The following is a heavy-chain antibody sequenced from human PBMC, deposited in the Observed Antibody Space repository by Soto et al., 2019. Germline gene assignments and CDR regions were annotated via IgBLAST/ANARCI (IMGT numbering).Heavy chain of an antibody. V-gene: IGHV4-39*01. CDR3: ASRMEYFFDSSGYYFHAFDI. CDR1: GGSIISYY. Sequence: SETLSLTCTVSGGSIISYYWSWIRQHPGKGLEWVGSIYYGGSTYYNPSLKSRGTISVDTSKNQFSLKLSSVTAADTAVYYCASRMEYFFDSSGYYFHAFDIWGQGTMVTVSS. D-gene: IGHD3-22*01. CDR2: IYYGGST. J-gene: IGHJ3*02.